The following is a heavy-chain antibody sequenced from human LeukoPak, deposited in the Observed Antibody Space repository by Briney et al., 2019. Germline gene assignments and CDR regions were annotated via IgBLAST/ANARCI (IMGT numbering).Heavy chain of an antibody. CDR2: IIPIFGTA. CDR1: GGTFSSYA. D-gene: IGHD3-16*01. CDR3: VRHPRGGPYFDY. J-gene: IGHJ4*02. V-gene: IGHV1-69*13. Sequence: SVKVSCKASGGTFSSYAISWVRQAPGQGLEWMGGIIPIFGTANYAQKFQGRVTITADESTSTAYMELSSLRSEDTAVYYCVRHPRGGPYFDYWGQGTLVTVSS.